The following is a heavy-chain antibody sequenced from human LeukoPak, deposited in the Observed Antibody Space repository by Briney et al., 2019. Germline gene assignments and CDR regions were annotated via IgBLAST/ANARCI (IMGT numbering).Heavy chain of an antibody. CDR1: GFTFSSYD. Sequence: GGSLRLSCAASGFTFSSYDMHWVRQTTGKGLEWVSSIGIAGDTYYPGSVKGRFTISRENAKNSLYLQMNSLRAEDTAVYYCARDRASAWELLYGMDVWGQGTTVTVSS. CDR3: ARDRASAWELLYGMDV. V-gene: IGHV3-13*01. J-gene: IGHJ6*02. D-gene: IGHD1-26*01. CDR2: IGIAGDT.